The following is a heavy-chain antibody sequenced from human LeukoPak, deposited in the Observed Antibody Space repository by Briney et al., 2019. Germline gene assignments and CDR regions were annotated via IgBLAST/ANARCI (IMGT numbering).Heavy chain of an antibody. CDR2: IYYSGST. CDR1: GGSISSYY. D-gene: IGHD2-8*02. J-gene: IGHJ4*02. V-gene: IGHV4-59*12. CDR3: ARGLGGYDTEYYFDY. Sequence: SETLSLTCTVSGGSISSYYWSWIRQPPGKGLEWIGYIYYSGSTNYNPSLKSRVTISVDTSKNQFSLKLSSVTAADTAVYYCARGLGGYDTEYYFDYWGQETLVTVSS.